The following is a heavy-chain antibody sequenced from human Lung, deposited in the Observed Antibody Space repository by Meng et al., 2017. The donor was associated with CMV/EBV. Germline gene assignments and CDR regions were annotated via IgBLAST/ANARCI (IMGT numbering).Heavy chain of an antibody. Sequence: AVKVSCXASGYTFTNYYMHWVRQAPGQGLEWMGVINPSGGSTTYAQKFQGRLTMTRDTSTSTVYMELSSLKSEDTAMYYCARVLGQLVSPYGMDVWGQGTTVTVSS. CDR2: INPSGGST. D-gene: IGHD6-13*01. CDR1: GYTFTNYY. CDR3: ARVLGQLVSPYGMDV. J-gene: IGHJ6*02. V-gene: IGHV1-46*01.